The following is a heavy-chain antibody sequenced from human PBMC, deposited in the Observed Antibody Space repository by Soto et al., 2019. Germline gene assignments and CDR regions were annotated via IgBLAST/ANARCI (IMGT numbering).Heavy chain of an antibody. CDR3: ARDGLWFGELLYARNYYYGMDV. D-gene: IGHD3-10*01. V-gene: IGHV4-61*01. Sequence: ADTLSLTCTVSGGSVSSGSYYWSWIRQPPGKGREWIGYIYYSGSTNYNPSLKSRVTISVDTSKNQFSLKLSSVTAADTAVYYCARDGLWFGELLYARNYYYGMDVWGQGTTVTVSS. CDR1: GGSVSSGSYY. CDR2: IYYSGST. J-gene: IGHJ6*02.